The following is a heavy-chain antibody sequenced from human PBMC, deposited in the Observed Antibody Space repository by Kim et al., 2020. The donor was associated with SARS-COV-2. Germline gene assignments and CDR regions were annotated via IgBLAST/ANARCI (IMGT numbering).Heavy chain of an antibody. V-gene: IGHV1-3*01. Sequence: ASVKVSCKASGYTFDTFSLYWLRQAPGQRFEWMGWINGGNGNTRYSQNFQGRVTFTRDTSATTAYMELTSLTFKDTAVYYFARESPGSYNLLDPWRQGTL. J-gene: IGHJ5*02. CDR2: INGGNGNT. CDR1: GYTFDTFS. CDR3: ARESPGSYNLLDP. D-gene: IGHD3-10*01.